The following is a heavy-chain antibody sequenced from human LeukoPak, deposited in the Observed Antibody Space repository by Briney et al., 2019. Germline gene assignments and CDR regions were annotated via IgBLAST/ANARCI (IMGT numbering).Heavy chain of an antibody. CDR2: MEYDGSNE. J-gene: IGHJ3*02. V-gene: IGHV3-30*02. CDR3: AYSLCGGDCSLRDGLII. CDR1: GFRFSGSG. Sequence: GGSLRLSCAASGFRFSGSGMHWVRQVPGKGLEWVAYMEYDGSNEWYADSVKGRFTISRDNSKNTLYLQMNSLRSEDTALYFCAYSLCGGDCSLRDGLIIWGQGTMVTVFS. D-gene: IGHD2-21*02.